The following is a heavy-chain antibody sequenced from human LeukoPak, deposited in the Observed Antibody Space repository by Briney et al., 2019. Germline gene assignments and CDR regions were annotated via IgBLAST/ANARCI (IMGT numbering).Heavy chain of an antibody. CDR1: GYTFTSYG. J-gene: IGHJ4*02. CDR3: ARDRLRWPKIDY. D-gene: IGHD4-23*01. Sequence: ASVKVSCKASGYTFTSYGISWVRQAPGQGLEWMGWISAYNGNTNYAQKLQGRVTMTTDTSTSTAYMELSSVTAADTAVYYCARDRLRWPKIDYWGQGTLVTVSS. CDR2: ISAYNGNT. V-gene: IGHV1-18*01.